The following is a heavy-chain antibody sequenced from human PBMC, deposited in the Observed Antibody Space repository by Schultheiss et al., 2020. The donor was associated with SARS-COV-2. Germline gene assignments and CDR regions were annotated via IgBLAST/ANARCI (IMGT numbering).Heavy chain of an antibody. J-gene: IGHJ4*02. CDR3: ARERGAYSNYVDY. Sequence: SETLSLTCTVSGGSISSYYWSWIRQPPGKGLEWIGYIYYSGSTNYNPSLKSRVTISVDTSKNQFSLKLSSVTAADTAVYYCARERGAYSNYVDYWGQGTLVTVSS. CDR1: GGSISSYY. V-gene: IGHV4-59*01. CDR2: IYYSGST. D-gene: IGHD4-11*01.